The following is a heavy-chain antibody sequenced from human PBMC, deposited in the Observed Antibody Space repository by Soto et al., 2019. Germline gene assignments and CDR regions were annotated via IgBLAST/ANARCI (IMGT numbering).Heavy chain of an antibody. J-gene: IGHJ4*02. CDR1: GFSLSTNGVG. CDR3: AREVYYSTYFDS. V-gene: IGHV2-5*02. D-gene: IGHD3-10*01. CDR2: IYWDDDH. Sequence: QITLKESGPTLVRPTQTLTLTCTFSGFSLSTNGVGVGWIRQPPGKDLEWLALIYWDDDHRYSPSLKTRLTITKDPSKNHVVLTMTKLDPADTATYYCAREVYYSTYFDSWGQGTLVTVSS.